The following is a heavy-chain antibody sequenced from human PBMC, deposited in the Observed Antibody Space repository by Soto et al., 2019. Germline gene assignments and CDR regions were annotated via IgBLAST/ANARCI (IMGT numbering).Heavy chain of an antibody. D-gene: IGHD4-17*01. J-gene: IGHJ5*02. V-gene: IGHV2-5*01. Sequence: QLTLKESGPTLVKPTQTLTLTCTFSGFSLKTAGAGVGWIRQPPGKALEWLALIYWNEDKRYSPYLKSRLTITNDTSKNQVVLTMTNMDPVDTATYYCAHSCYGDYPRDNWFDPWGQGTLVTVSS. CDR3: AHSCYGDYPRDNWFDP. CDR2: IYWNEDK. CDR1: GFSLKTAGAG.